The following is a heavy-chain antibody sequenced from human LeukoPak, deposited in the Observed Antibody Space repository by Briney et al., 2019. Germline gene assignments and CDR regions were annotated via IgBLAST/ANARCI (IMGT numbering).Heavy chain of an antibody. D-gene: IGHD3-22*01. CDR3: ARMYYYDSSGYYYDAFDI. Sequence: ASVNVSCKASGYTFTSYDINWVRQATGQGPEWMVGMNPNSGNTDYAQKFQGRGTMTRNTYISTAYMELSSLRSEDTAVYYCARMYYYDSSGYYYDAFDIWGQGTMVTVSS. CDR2: MNPNSGNT. V-gene: IGHV1-8*01. J-gene: IGHJ3*02. CDR1: GYTFTSYD.